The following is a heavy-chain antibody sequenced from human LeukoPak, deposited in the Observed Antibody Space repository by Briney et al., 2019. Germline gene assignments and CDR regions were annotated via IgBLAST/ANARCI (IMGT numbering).Heavy chain of an antibody. CDR2: INPNSGGT. Sequence: ASVKVSCKASGYTFTGYYMHWVRQAPGQGPEWMGWINPNSGGTNYAQKFQGWVTMTRDTSISTAYMELSRLRSDDTAVYYCARAMYSSSWYYGDSYYYYGMDVWGQGTTVTVSS. J-gene: IGHJ6*02. CDR3: ARAMYSSSWYYGDSYYYYGMDV. CDR1: GYTFTGYY. V-gene: IGHV1-2*04. D-gene: IGHD6-13*01.